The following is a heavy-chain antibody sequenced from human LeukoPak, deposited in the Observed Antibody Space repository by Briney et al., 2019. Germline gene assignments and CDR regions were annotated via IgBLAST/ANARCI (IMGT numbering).Heavy chain of an antibody. Sequence: SETLSLTCTVSGGSISSYYWSWIRQPPGKGLEWIGYIYYSGSTNYNPSLKSPVTISVDTSKNQFSLKLSSVTAADTAVYYCARSAYCGGDCYANWFDPWGQGTLVTVTS. J-gene: IGHJ5*02. CDR2: IYYSGST. CDR1: GGSISSYY. D-gene: IGHD2-21*02. CDR3: ARSAYCGGDCYANWFDP. V-gene: IGHV4-59*01.